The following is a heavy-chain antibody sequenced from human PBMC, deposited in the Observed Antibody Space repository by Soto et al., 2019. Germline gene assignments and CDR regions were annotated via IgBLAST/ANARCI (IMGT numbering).Heavy chain of an antibody. D-gene: IGHD1-26*01. V-gene: IGHV3-73*01. Sequence: GGSLRLSCAASGFTFNIAAIHWVRQASGKGLEWVGLIRNKANGYATAYAPSVKGRITVSRDDSKNMAFLEMNSLKTEDTAVYYCARATGSPWYWGQGTLVTVSS. CDR3: ARATGSPWY. CDR1: GFTFNIAA. CDR2: IRNKANGYAT. J-gene: IGHJ4*02.